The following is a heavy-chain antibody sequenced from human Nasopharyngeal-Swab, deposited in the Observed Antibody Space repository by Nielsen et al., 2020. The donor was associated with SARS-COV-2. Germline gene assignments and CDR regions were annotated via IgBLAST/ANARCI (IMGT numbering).Heavy chain of an antibody. CDR1: GFAFSFYE. Sequence: GGSMRLSCAASGFAFSFYEMSWVRQAPGKGLEWVAFISGGGDTIFYADSVKGRFTISRDDAKNSLYLQLNTLRVEDMAVYYCVRELDYFDSWGQGTLVTVSS. J-gene: IGHJ4*02. CDR2: ISGGGDTI. CDR3: VRELDYFDS. V-gene: IGHV3-48*03. D-gene: IGHD1-1*01.